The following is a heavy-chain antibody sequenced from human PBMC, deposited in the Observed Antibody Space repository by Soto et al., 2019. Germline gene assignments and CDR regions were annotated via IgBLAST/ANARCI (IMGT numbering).Heavy chain of an antibody. D-gene: IGHD2-2*01. CDR3: ARDRRVVVVPAAIFAGETGPFDY. Sequence: GGSLRLSCAASGFTFSSYSMNWVRQAPGKGLEWVSYISSSSSTIYYADSVKGRFTISRDNAKNSLYLQMNSLRAEDTAVYYCARDRRVVVVPAAIFAGETGPFDYWGQGTLVTVSS. V-gene: IGHV3-48*01. CDR1: GFTFSSYS. J-gene: IGHJ4*02. CDR2: ISSSSSTI.